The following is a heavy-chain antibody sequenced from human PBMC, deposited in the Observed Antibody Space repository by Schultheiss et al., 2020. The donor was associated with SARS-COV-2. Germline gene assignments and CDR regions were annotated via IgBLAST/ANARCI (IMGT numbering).Heavy chain of an antibody. Sequence: ASVKVSCKASGYTFTSYGISWVRQAPGQGLEWMGWINPNSGGTNYAQKFQGRVTMTRDTSISTAYMELSRLRSDDTAVYYCAKLGGMYQLLSNFDYWGQGTLVTVSS. CDR3: AKLGGMYQLLSNFDY. CDR1: GYTFTSYG. J-gene: IGHJ4*02. D-gene: IGHD2-2*01. CDR2: INPNSGGT. V-gene: IGHV1-2*02.